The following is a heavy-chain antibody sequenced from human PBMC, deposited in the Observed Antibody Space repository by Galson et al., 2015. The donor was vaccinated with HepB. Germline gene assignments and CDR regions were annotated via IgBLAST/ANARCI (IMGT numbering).Heavy chain of an antibody. CDR2: INPGNDNT. V-gene: IGHV1-3*01. CDR1: GYTFTNYA. CDR3: ARWEPHFIPATGMWGERYGMDV. Sequence: SVKVSCKASGYTFTNYALHWVRQAPGQRLEWMGWINPGNDNTKYSQKFRGRVTITRDTSASTAHMELSSLRPEDTAIYYCARWEPHFIPATGMWGERYGMDVWGQGTTVTVS. J-gene: IGHJ6*02. D-gene: IGHD6-13*01.